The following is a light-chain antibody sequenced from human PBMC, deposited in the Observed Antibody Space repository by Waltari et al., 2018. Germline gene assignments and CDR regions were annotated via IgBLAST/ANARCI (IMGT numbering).Light chain of an antibody. Sequence: DIQMTQSPSTLPASVGDRVTISYRASQSIGSWLAWYQQKPGKAPNLLIYEASNLESGVPSRFTGSGSGTEFTLTINSLQPDDFATYYCQQYDSFSYTFGQGTKVQIK. V-gene: IGKV1-5*03. J-gene: IGKJ2*01. CDR3: QQYDSFSYT. CDR2: EAS. CDR1: QSIGSW.